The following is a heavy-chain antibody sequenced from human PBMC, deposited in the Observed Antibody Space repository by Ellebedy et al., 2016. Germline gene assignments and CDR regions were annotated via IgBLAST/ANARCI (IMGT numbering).Heavy chain of an antibody. J-gene: IGHJ3*01. CDR2: VFHTGAA. V-gene: IGHV4-59*02. D-gene: IGHD6-19*01. CDR3: AKWNGGWYAFEV. CDR1: GGSVRSDY. Sequence: SETLSLTCNVSGGSVRSDYWNWIRRPPGQGLEWIGYVFHTGAANYNPSLRSRVTMSVDTSKSQFSLRLTSVTAADTAVYYCAKWNGGWYAFEVWGQGTMVTVSS.